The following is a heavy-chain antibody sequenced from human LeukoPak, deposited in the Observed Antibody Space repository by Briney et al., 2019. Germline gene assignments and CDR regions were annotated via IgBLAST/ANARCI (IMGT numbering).Heavy chain of an antibody. CDR3: AKPKFSGLWFFDY. CDR1: GFTFNNYA. CDR2: ISYDGYNE. J-gene: IGHJ4*02. D-gene: IGHD3-9*01. Sequence: PGGSLRLSCAASGFTFNNYAMHWVRQSPGRGLEWLAFISYDGYNEDYADSVRGRFSISRDNSKDTLYLQMSSLRPEDTAVYYCAKPKFSGLWFFDYWGQGSLVTVSS. V-gene: IGHV3-30*18.